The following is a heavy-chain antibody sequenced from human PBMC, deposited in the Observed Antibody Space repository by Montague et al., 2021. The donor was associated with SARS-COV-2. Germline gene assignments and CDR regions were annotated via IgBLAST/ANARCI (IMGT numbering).Heavy chain of an antibody. J-gene: IGHJ6*02. CDR2: IYSSGST. D-gene: IGHD3-10*01. CDR3: ARDRPRADYYGSGSDTWGSYGMDV. CDR1: GGSISSYY. V-gene: IGHV4-4*07. Sequence: SETLSLTCTVSGGSISSYYWSWIRQPAGTGLEWIGRIYSSGSTNYNPSLNSRVTMSVATSKNQFPLKLTSVTAADTALYYCARDRPRADYYGSGSDTWGSYGMDVWGQGTTVTVSS.